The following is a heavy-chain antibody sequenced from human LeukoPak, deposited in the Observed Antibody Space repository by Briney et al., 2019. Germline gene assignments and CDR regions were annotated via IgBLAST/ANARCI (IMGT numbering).Heavy chain of an antibody. V-gene: IGHV4-59*01. D-gene: IGHD6-6*01. J-gene: IGHJ6*03. CDR2: IYCSGST. Sequence: SETLSLTCTVSGGSISSYYWSWIRQPPGKGLEWIGYIYCSGSTNYNPSLKSRVTISVDTSKNQFSLKLSSVTAADTAVYYCARASIAARYYYYYYMDVWGKGTTVTVSS. CDR1: GGSISSYY. CDR3: ARASIAARYYYYYYMDV.